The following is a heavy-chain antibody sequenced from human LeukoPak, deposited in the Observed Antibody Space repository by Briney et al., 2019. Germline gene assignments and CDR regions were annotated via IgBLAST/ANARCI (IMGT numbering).Heavy chain of an antibody. CDR1: GFTFSSYA. Sequence: PGGSLRLSCAASGFTFSSYAMHWVRQAPGKGLEWMAVISYDGSNKYYADSVKGRFTISRDNSKNTLYLQMNSLRAEDTAVYYCARSIVGATRGAFDIWGQGTMVTVSS. J-gene: IGHJ3*02. D-gene: IGHD1-26*01. CDR2: ISYDGSNK. CDR3: ARSIVGATRGAFDI. V-gene: IGHV3-30-3*01.